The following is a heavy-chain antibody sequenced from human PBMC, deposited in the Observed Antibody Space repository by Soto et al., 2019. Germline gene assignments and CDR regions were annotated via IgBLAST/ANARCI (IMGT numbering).Heavy chain of an antibody. V-gene: IGHV4-30-2*01. J-gene: IGHJ4*02. CDR3: ATAPGPY. CDR1: GGAISSGGYS. CDR2: IYHSGIT. Sequence: QLQLQESGSGLVKPSQTLSLTCAVSGGAISSGGYSWSWIRQPPGKGLEWIGYIYHSGITYYNPSLKSRVTKTVDRSKNQFSLTLSSVTDSDTAVYYCATAPGPYWGQGTLVTVSS.